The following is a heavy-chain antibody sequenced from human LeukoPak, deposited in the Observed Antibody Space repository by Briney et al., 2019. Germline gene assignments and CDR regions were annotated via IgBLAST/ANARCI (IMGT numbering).Heavy chain of an antibody. CDR1: GLTFSSYS. V-gene: IGHV3-21*01. D-gene: IGHD2-15*01. J-gene: IGHJ5*02. CDR2: ISSSSSYI. Sequence: GGSLRLSCAASGLTFSSYSMNWVRQAPGKGLEWVSSISSSSSYIYYADSVKGRFTISRDNAKNSLYLQMNSLRAEDTAVYYCARGASVSSGTPKYNWFDPWGQGTLVTVSS. CDR3: ARGASVSSGTPKYNWFDP.